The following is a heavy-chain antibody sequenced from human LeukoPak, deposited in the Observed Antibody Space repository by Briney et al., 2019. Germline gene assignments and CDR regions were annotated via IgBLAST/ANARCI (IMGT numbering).Heavy chain of an antibody. V-gene: IGHV4-59*01. D-gene: IGHD2-2*01. J-gene: IGHJ4*02. Sequence: SETLSLTCAVSGGSISSYYWTWIRQPPGKGLEWIGYIYYSGSTNYNPSLKSRVTISVDTSRNQFFLKLSSVTAADTAVYYCARTRVPAATYFDYWGQGTLVTVSS. CDR3: ARTRVPAATYFDY. CDR2: IYYSGST. CDR1: GGSISSYY.